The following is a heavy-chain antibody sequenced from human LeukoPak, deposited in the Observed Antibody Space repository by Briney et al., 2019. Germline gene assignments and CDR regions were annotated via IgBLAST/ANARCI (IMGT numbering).Heavy chain of an antibody. CDR3: AKDPGSGWLYDAFDI. CDR2: ISYDGSNK. CDR1: GFTFSSYG. Sequence: GGSLRLSCAASGFTFSSYGMHWVRQAPGKGLEWVAVISYDGSNKYYADSVKGRFTISRDNSKNTLYLQMNSLRAEDTAVYYCAKDPGSGWLYDAFDIWGQGTMVTVSS. V-gene: IGHV3-30*18. J-gene: IGHJ3*02. D-gene: IGHD6-19*01.